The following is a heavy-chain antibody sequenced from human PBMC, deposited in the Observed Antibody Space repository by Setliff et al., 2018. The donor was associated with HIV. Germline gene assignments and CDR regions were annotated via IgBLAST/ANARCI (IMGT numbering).Heavy chain of an antibody. V-gene: IGHV4-61*02. Sequence: SETLSLTCTVSGGSISSGTYYWSWIRQPAGKGLEWIGRIHTSGSTNYNPSLKSRVTMSVDTSKNQFSLNLSSVTAAETAVYYCARVGYHGSGRYSFDYWGQGTLVTVSS. CDR1: GGSISSGTYY. J-gene: IGHJ4*02. D-gene: IGHD3-10*01. CDR2: IHTSGST. CDR3: ARVGYHGSGRYSFDY.